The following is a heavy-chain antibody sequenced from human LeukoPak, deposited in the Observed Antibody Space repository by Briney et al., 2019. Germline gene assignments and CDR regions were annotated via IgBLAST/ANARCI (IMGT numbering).Heavy chain of an antibody. CDR2: IKQDGSEK. J-gene: IGHJ4*02. V-gene: IGHV3-7*01. Sequence: GGSLRLSCAASGFTFSSYWMGWVRQAPGKGLEWVANIKQDGSEKYYVDSVKGRFTISRDNAKNSLYLQMNSLRAEDTAVYYCARDADVVVPAAIPKIFDYWGQGTLVTVSS. CDR3: ARDADVVVPAAIPKIFDY. CDR1: GFTFSSYW. D-gene: IGHD2-2*02.